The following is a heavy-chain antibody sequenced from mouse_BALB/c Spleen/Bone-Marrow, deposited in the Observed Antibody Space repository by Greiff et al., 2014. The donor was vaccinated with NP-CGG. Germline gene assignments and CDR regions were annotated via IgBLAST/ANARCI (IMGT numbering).Heavy chain of an antibody. J-gene: IGHJ2*01. CDR2: ISSGGSYT. D-gene: IGHD1-1*01. V-gene: IGHV5-6*01. CDR3: ARQITSDFDY. Sequence: EVKLLESGGDLVKPGGSLKLSCAASGFTFNNYGMSWVRQTPDKRLEWAATISSGGSYTYYPDTVKGRFTISRDNAKNTLYLQMGSLRSEDTAMYYCARQITSDFDYWGQGTALTVSS. CDR1: GFTFNNYG.